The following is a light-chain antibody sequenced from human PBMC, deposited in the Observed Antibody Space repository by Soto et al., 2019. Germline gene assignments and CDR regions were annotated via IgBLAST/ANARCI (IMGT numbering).Light chain of an antibody. Sequence: DIQMTKSPSTLSESVGDRVTITCRASQSISSWLAWYQQKPGKAPKLLIYDASSLESGVPSRFSGSGSGTEFTLTISSLQPDDFATYYCQQYNSYWTFGQGTKVDIK. CDR2: DAS. J-gene: IGKJ1*01. CDR1: QSISSW. V-gene: IGKV1-5*01. CDR3: QQYNSYWT.